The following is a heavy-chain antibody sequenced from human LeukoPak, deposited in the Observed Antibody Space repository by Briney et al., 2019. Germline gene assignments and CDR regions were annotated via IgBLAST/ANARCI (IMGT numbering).Heavy chain of an antibody. CDR1: AFSLNAYN. CDR2: ISYTGTYI. CDR3: VRDRGTYRPIDY. J-gene: IGHJ4*02. D-gene: IGHD1-26*01. V-gene: IGHV3-21*04. Sequence: GGSLRLSCAASAFSLNAYNMNWVRQAPGKGLEWVSSISYTGTYIYYADSVKGRFTISRDNAQNSLYLQMTSLRAEDTAIYYCVRDRGTYRPIDYWGQGTLVTVSS.